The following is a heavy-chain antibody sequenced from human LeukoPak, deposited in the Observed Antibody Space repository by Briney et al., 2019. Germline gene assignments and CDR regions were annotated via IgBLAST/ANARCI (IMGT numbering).Heavy chain of an antibody. D-gene: IGHD5-12*01. CDR1: AFTFSSHT. V-gene: IGHV3-48*04. CDR2: ISPSADNI. J-gene: IGHJ4*02. Sequence: GGSLRLSCAGSAFTFSSHTINWIRQAPGKGMEWVAYISPSADNIHYADSVKGRFTISRDNARNSLFLQMNGLKAEDTAVYYCVTESGWLFDYWGQGTLVTVSS. CDR3: VTESGWLFDY.